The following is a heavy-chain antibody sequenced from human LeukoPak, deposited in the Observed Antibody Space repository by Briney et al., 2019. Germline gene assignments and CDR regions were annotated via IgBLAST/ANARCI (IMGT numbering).Heavy chain of an antibody. Sequence: GGSLRLSCAASGFTFSSYWMNWARQAPGKGLEWVAVISYDGSNKYYADSVKGRFTISRDNSKNTLYLQMNSLRAEDTAVYYCAREGEGWYYFDYWGQGTPVTVSS. V-gene: IGHV3-30*03. CDR3: AREGEGWYYFDY. CDR2: ISYDGSNK. CDR1: GFTFSSYW. J-gene: IGHJ4*02. D-gene: IGHD3-16*01.